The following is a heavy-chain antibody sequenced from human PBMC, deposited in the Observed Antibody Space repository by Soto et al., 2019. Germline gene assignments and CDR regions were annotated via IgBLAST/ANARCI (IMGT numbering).Heavy chain of an antibody. J-gene: IGHJ5*01. V-gene: IGHV1-8*01. CDR2: MNPTSGDT. D-gene: IGHD6-13*01. Sequence: ASVKVSCKASGYTFTNFDINWVRQAAGQGLEWMAWMNPTSGDTVLAQKFEGRVTMTKNTSINTAYMDLTSLRSEDTAIYYCARGAALDSSNWFLDCCGDGTLVTICS. CDR3: ARGAALDSSNWFLDC. CDR1: GYTFTNFD.